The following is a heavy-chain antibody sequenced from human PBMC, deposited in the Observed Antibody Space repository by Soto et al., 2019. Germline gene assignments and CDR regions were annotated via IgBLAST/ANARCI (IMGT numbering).Heavy chain of an antibody. CDR2: ISAGNDNI. D-gene: IGHD2-21*01. CDR3: ARHGVVLADY. Sequence: GASVKVSCKASGYTFTSYAVLWVRQAPGQRLEWMGWISAGNDNIKYSQKFQGRVTITRDTSASTAYMELSSLRSEDTAVYYCARHGVVLADYWGQGTLVTV. J-gene: IGHJ4*02. CDR1: GYTFTSYA. V-gene: IGHV1-3*01.